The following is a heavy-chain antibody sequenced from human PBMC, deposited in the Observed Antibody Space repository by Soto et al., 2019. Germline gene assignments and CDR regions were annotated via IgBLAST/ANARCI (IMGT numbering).Heavy chain of an antibody. Sequence: QVQLQESGPGLVKPSQTLSLTCTVSGGSISSGGYYWSWIRQHPGKGLEWIGNIYHSGSTYYNPSLKGRVTISVDTSKNQFALKRSSVTAADTAVYYCAREGGIVGATAADYWGQGTLVTGSS. CDR1: GGSISSGGYY. D-gene: IGHD1-26*01. J-gene: IGHJ4*02. V-gene: IGHV4-31*03. CDR3: AREGGIVGATAADY. CDR2: IYHSGST.